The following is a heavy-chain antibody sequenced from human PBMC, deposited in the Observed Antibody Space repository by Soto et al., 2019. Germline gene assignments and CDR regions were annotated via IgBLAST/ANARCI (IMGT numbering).Heavy chain of an antibody. CDR3: ATNAAQWLSWFDP. CDR1: GGSITTYY. D-gene: IGHD3-22*01. J-gene: IGHJ5*02. V-gene: IGHV4-59*01. CDR2: IYYSGST. Sequence: SETRSLTCTVSGGSITTYYWSWIRQPPGKGLEWIGYIYYSGSTNYNPSLKSRVTISVDTSKNQFSLKLTSVTAADTAVYYCATNAAQWLSWFDPWGQGTLVTVS.